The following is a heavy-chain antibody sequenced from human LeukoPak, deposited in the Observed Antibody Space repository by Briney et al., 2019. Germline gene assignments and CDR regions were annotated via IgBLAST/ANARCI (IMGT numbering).Heavy chain of an antibody. CDR1: GFTFSSYG. J-gene: IGHJ5*01. Sequence: GRSLRLSCAASGFTFSSYGMHWVRQAPGKGLEWVAVISYDGSNKYYADSVKGRFTISRDNSKNTLYLQMNSLKTEDTAVYYCVAVAFSDSGGQGTLVTVSS. CDR3: VAVAFSDS. CDR2: ISYDGSNK. D-gene: IGHD6-19*01. V-gene: IGHV3-30*03.